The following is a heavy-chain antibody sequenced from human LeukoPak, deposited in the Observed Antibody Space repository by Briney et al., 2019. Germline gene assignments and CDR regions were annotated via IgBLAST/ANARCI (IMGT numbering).Heavy chain of an antibody. J-gene: IGHJ4*02. Sequence: GGSLRLSCAASGFTFSSYEMNWVRQAPGKGLEWVSYISSSGSTIYYADSVKGRFLISRDNSKNMLFLQMNSLIIEDTAVYYCARNSDYYDYSPQSVWGQGTLVIVS. D-gene: IGHD3-22*01. CDR1: GFTFSSYE. CDR3: ARNSDYYDYSPQSV. V-gene: IGHV3-48*03. CDR2: ISSSGSTI.